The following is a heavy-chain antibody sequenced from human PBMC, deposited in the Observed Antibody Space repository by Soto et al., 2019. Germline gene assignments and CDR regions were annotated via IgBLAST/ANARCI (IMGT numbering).Heavy chain of an antibody. J-gene: IGHJ6*02. Sequence: QAQLVQSGAEVKKPGASVKVSCKASGYTFTSYDINWVRQAPGQGLEWLGWMDPNSGSTGYAQNFPGRVTMTRNISINTAHMELSSLRSEDTAVYYCARERKFDFWRKGLVVWGQGTTVTVSS. CDR1: GYTFTSYD. V-gene: IGHV1-8*01. D-gene: IGHD3-3*01. CDR3: ARERKFDFWRKGLVV. CDR2: MDPNSGST.